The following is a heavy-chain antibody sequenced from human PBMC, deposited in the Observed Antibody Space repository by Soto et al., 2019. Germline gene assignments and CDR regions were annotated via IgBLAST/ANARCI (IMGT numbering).Heavy chain of an antibody. V-gene: IGHV3-33*01. CDR1: GFTFSSYG. J-gene: IGHJ4*02. CDR3: ARDGSWIQNSGPCDY. D-gene: IGHD5-18*01. CDR2: IWYDGSNK. Sequence: QVQLVESGGGVVQPGRSLRLSCAASGFTFSSYGMHWVRQAPGKGLEWVAVIWYDGSNKYYADSVKGRFTISRDNSQNTLCLRMNSLRAEDTAVYFCARDGSWIQNSGPCDYWGQGALVAVSS.